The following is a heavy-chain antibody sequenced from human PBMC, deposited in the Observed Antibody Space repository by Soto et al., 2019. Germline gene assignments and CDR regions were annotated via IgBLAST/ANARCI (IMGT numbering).Heavy chain of an antibody. CDR1: GGSISSSSYY. CDR3: ARHGRAFEGRYSSGWYPPYYYYMDV. J-gene: IGHJ6*03. V-gene: IGHV4-39*01. Sequence: SSETLSLTCTVSGGSISSSSYYWGWIRQPPGKGLEWIGSIYYSGSTYYNTSLKNRVTISVDTSKNQFSLKLSSVTAADTAVYYCARHGRAFEGRYSSGWYPPYYYYMDVWGKGTTVTVSS. CDR2: IYYSGST. D-gene: IGHD6-19*01.